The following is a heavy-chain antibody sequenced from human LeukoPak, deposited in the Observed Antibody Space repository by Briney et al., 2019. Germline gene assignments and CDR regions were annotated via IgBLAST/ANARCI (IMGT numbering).Heavy chain of an antibody. CDR1: GGTFSSYA. D-gene: IGHD3-10*01. J-gene: IGHJ3*02. CDR2: IIPIFGTA. CDR3: ARDPGDYYGSGSYAFDI. V-gene: IGHV1-69*05. Sequence: SVKVSCKASGGTFSSYAISWVRQAPGQGLEWMGGIIPIFGTANYAQKFQGRVTITTDESTSTAYMELNSLRSEDTAVYYCARDPGDYYGSGSYAFDIWGQGTMVTVSS.